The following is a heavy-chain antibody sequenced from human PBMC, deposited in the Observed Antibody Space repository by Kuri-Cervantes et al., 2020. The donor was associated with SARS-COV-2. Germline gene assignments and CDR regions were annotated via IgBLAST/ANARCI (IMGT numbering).Heavy chain of an antibody. CDR1: GFTFRSYT. V-gene: IGHV3-21*01. D-gene: IGHD4-23*01. J-gene: IGHJ4*02. Sequence: LSLTCAASGFTFRSYTTSSVRQAPGKGLEWVSSITGGSTYIYYAPSVRGRFTTSRDNANNSLFLQMTSLRAETTAVYYCSNAATAVVTPEGLAYWGQGSLVTVSS. CDR3: SNAATAVVTPEGLAY. CDR2: ITGGSTYI.